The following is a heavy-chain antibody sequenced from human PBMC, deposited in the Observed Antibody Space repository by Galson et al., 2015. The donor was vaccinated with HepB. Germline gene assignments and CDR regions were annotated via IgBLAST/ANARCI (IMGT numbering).Heavy chain of an antibody. V-gene: IGHV3-30*04. J-gene: IGHJ3*02. Sequence: SLRLSCAASGFTFSSYAMHWVRQAPGKGLEWVAVISYDGSNKYYADSVKGRFTISRDNSKNTLYLQMNSLRAEDTAVYYCAKERDFWSGYYNGEPDAFDIWGQGTMVTVSS. D-gene: IGHD3-3*01. CDR1: GFTFSSYA. CDR2: ISYDGSNK. CDR3: AKERDFWSGYYNGEPDAFDI.